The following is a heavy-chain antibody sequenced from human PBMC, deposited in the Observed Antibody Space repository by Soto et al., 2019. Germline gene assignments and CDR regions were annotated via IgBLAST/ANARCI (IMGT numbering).Heavy chain of an antibody. D-gene: IGHD3-10*01. CDR3: ARSITMVRGQAFDI. CDR2: IIPIFGTA. Sequence: QVQLVQSGAEVKKPGSSVKVSCKASGGTFSSYAISWVRQAPGQGLEWMGGIIPIFGTANYAQKFQGRVTSTADKSTSTAYMELSSLSSEDTAVYYCARSITMVRGQAFDIWGQGTMVTVSS. V-gene: IGHV1-69*06. CDR1: GGTFSSYA. J-gene: IGHJ3*02.